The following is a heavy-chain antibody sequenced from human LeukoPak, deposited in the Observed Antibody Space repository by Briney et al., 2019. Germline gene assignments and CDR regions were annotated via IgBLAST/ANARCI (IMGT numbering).Heavy chain of an antibody. J-gene: IGHJ4*02. V-gene: IGHV4-31*03. CDR2: IYYSGST. CDR1: GGSISSGGYY. Sequence: SQTLSLTGTVSGGSISSGGYYWSWIRQHPGKGLEWIGYIYYSGSTYYNPSLKSRVTISVDTSKNQFSLKLSSVTAADTAVYYCARDGTYGSGSYSKGFDYWGQGTLVTVSS. D-gene: IGHD3-10*01. CDR3: ARDGTYGSGSYSKGFDY.